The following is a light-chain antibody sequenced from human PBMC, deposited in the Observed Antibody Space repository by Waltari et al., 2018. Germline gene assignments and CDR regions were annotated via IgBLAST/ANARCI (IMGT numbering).Light chain of an antibody. Sequence: EVVLTQFPGTLSLSPGERATLFCRASQSVSTFLAWYQQKAGQAPRLLIYGASSRATGIPDRFSGRGSGTDFSLTISRLEPEDFAVYYCQNHERLPATFGQGTKVEIK. CDR2: GAS. J-gene: IGKJ1*01. CDR3: QNHERLPAT. CDR1: QSVSTF. V-gene: IGKV3-20*01.